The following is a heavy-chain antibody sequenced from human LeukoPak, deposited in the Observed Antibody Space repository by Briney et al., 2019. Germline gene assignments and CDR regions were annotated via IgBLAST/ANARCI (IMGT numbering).Heavy chain of an antibody. D-gene: IGHD3-10*01. CDR3: ARDYSASGSYYPGTFDY. CDR2: INPNSGGT. V-gene: IGHV1-2*02. Sequence: ASVKVSCKASGYTFTGYYMHWVRQAPGQGLEWMGWINPNSGGTNYVRKFQGRVTMTRDTSISTAYMELSRLRSDDTAVYYCARDYSASGSYYPGTFDYWGQGTLVTVSS. J-gene: IGHJ4*02. CDR1: GYTFTGYY.